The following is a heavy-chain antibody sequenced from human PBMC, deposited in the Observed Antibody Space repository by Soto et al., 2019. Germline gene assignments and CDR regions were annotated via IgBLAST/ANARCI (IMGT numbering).Heavy chain of an antibody. J-gene: IGHJ4*02. D-gene: IGHD5-18*01. CDR1: GFTFSTYG. CDR2: ISYDGSNK. V-gene: IGHV3-30*18. Sequence: QVQLVESGGGVVQPGRSLRLSCAASGFTFSTYGMHWVRQAPGKGLEWVAVISYDGSNKYSADSVKGRFTISRDNSKNTVYLQMSRLRPEDTAVYYCAKGFSYSVIDYWGQGTLVTVSS. CDR3: AKGFSYSVIDY.